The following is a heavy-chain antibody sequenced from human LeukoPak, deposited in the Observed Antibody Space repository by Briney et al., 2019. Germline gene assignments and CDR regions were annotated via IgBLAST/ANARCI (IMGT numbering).Heavy chain of an antibody. CDR1: GFTFDDYG. CDR3: ARGLSQYYDSSGYYSYFDS. J-gene: IGHJ4*02. D-gene: IGHD3-22*01. Sequence: GGSLRLSCAASGFTFDDYGMSWVRQVPGKGLEWVSGINWNGGSTGYADSVKGRFTISRDNAKNSLYLQMNSLRAEDTAFYYCARGLSQYYDSSGYYSYFDSWGRGTLVTVSS. CDR2: INWNGGST. V-gene: IGHV3-20*04.